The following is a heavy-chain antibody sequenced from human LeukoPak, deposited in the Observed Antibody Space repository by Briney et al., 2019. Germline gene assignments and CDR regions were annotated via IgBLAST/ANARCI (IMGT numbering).Heavy chain of an antibody. D-gene: IGHD3-3*01. CDR2: VHLDGRT. V-gene: IGHV4-4*02. Sequence: KTSETLSLTCAVSGGSVSFTNWWTWFRQPPGKGLEWIGVVHLDGRTNYNPSLTGRLTMSVDLYENHISLKLTSVTAADTAVYYCAREGGFYRPLDYSGQGTLVTVSS. CDR3: AREGGFYRPLDY. CDR1: GGSVSFTNW. J-gene: IGHJ4*02.